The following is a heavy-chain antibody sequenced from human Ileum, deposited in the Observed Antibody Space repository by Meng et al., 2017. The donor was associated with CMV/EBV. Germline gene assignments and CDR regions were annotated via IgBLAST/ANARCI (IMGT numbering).Heavy chain of an antibody. CDR2: ITGRGGGDGST. V-gene: IGHV3-23*01. Sequence: EVQLWESGGGLVQPGGSLSSNCSSSGFTFSSSALTWVRQAQGKGLEWVSGITGRGGGDGSTSYADSVKGRFTISRDNSKNTLYLQMNSLTAADTAIYYCTSRKNPWLGAIDNWGQGTLVTVS. D-gene: IGHD6-19*01. J-gene: IGHJ4*02. CDR3: TSRKNPWLGAIDN. CDR1: GFTFSSSA.